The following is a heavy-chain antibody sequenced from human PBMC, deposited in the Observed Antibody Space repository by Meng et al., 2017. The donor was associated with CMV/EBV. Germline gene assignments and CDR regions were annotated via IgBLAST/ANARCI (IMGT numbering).Heavy chain of an antibody. J-gene: IGHJ4*02. Sequence: GWGPGLVKPSETLSLTCTVSGGSISSYYWSWIRQPAGKGLEWIGRIYTSGSTNYNPSLKSRVTMSVDTSKNQFSLKLSSVTAADTAVYYCAREMPIAAAGCFDYWGQGTLVTVSS. CDR2: IYTSGST. CDR1: GGSISSYY. D-gene: IGHD6-13*01. CDR3: AREMPIAAAGCFDY. V-gene: IGHV4-4*07.